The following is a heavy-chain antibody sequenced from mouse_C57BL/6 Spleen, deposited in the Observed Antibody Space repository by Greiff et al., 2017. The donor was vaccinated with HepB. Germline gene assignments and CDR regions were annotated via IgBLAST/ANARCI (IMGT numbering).Heavy chain of an antibody. D-gene: IGHD4-1*01. CDR2: ISSGGDYI. CDR3: TRDEKTGTRAMDY. Sequence: EVKLMESGEGLVKPGGSLKLSCAASGFTFSSYAMSWVRQTPEKRLEWVAYISSGGDYIYYADTVKGRFTISRDNARNTLYLQMSSLKSEDTAMYYCTRDEKTGTRAMDYWGQGTSVTVSS. J-gene: IGHJ4*01. V-gene: IGHV5-9-1*02. CDR1: GFTFSSYA.